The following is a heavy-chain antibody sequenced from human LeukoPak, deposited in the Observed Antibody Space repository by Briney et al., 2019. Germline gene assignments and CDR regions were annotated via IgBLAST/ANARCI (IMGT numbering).Heavy chain of an antibody. D-gene: IGHD2-2*01. CDR1: GFIFSSYG. J-gene: IGHJ5*02. V-gene: IGHV3-30*18. CDR2: MSYDGSNK. CDR3: AKGRGTTTWFDS. Sequence: GRSLRLSCTASGFIFSSYGMHWVRQAPGMGLEWVAVMSYDGSNKFYADSVKGRYTTSRDNSKNTLYLQMNSLRVDDTAVYYCAKGRGTTTWFDSWGQGTLVTVSS.